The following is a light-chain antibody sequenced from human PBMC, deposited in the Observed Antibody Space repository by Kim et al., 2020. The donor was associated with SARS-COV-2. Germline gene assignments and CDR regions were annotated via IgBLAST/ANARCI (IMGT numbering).Light chain of an antibody. J-gene: IGKJ1*01. CDR3: QQRTNWPPT. Sequence: LSPGENATLSCRASQSVSTFLVWYRQRPGQSPRLVISDASNRATGIPSRVTGSGSGTDFTLTISSLEPEDFAMYYCQQRTNWPPTFGQGTKVDIK. V-gene: IGKV3-11*01. CDR1: QSVSTF. CDR2: DAS.